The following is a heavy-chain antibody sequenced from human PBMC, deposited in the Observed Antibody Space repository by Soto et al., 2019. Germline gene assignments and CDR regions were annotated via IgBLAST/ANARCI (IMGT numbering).Heavy chain of an antibody. CDR1: GGTFSSYA. J-gene: IGHJ6*02. D-gene: IGHD6-13*01. V-gene: IGHV1-69*01. Sequence: QVQLVQSGAEVKKPGSSVKVSCKASGGTFSSYAISWVRQAPGQGLEWMGGIIPIFGTANYAQKFQGRVTITADESTRTAYMELSSLRSEDTAVYYCARFLXAAAATVPDYYYYYGMDVWGQGTTVTVSS. CDR2: IIPIFGTA. CDR3: ARFLXAAAATVPDYYYYYGMDV.